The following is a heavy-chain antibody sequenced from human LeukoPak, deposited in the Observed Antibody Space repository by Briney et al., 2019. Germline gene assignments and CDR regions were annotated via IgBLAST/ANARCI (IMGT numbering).Heavy chain of an antibody. CDR3: ARVGSSIWFDY. Sequence: PGRSLRLSCAAAGFTFSKFAMHWVRQAPGKGLEWVAVVSYDGSYKYYADSVKGRFTISRDNSKNTLYLQMNSLRAEDMAVYYCARVGSSIWFDYWGQGTLVTVSS. D-gene: IGHD2-2*01. V-gene: IGHV3-30*04. J-gene: IGHJ4*02. CDR2: VSYDGSYK. CDR1: GFTFSKFA.